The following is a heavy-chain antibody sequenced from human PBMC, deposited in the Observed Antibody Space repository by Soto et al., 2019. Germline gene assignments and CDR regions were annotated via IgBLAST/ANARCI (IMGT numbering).Heavy chain of an antibody. D-gene: IGHD6-6*01. CDR3: ARELRGVAAPQNWFDP. V-gene: IGHV3-30*04. J-gene: IGHJ5*02. CDR2: ISYDGSNK. Sequence: GESLKISCAASGFTFSSYAMHWVRQAPGKGLEWVAVISYDGSNKYYADSVKGRFTISRDNSKNTLYLQMNSLRAEDTAVYYCARELRGVAAPQNWFDPWGQGTLVTVSS. CDR1: GFTFSSYA.